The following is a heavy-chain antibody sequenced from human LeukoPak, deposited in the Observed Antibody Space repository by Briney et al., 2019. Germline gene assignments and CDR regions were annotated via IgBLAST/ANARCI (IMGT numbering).Heavy chain of an antibody. V-gene: IGHV4-30-4*01. CDR3: AKDQTGDYYDSSGYYSWFDP. Sequence: SQTLSLTCTVPGGSISSGDYYRSWIRQPPGKGLEWIGYIYYSGSTYYNTSLKSRVTISVDTSKNQLSLKLSSVTDADTAFYYWAKDQTGDYYDSSGYYSWFDPWGQGTLVTVSS. J-gene: IGHJ5*02. CDR1: GGSISSGDYY. CDR2: IYYSGST. D-gene: IGHD3-22*01.